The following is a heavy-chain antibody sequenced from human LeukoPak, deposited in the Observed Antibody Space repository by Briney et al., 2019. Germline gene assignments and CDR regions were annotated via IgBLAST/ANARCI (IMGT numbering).Heavy chain of an antibody. CDR2: MNPDSGNT. D-gene: IGHD3-22*01. CDR1: GYTFTSYE. V-gene: IGHV1-8*01. CDR3: ARGQIVYSFDRSGYFDY. J-gene: IGHJ4*02. Sequence: GASGKVSCKASGYTFTSYEINWVRQATGQGLEWMGWMNPDSGNTWYAQQFQGRVTMTRNTSISTAYMELSSLRSEDTAVYYCARGQIVYSFDRSGYFDYWGQGNLVTVSS.